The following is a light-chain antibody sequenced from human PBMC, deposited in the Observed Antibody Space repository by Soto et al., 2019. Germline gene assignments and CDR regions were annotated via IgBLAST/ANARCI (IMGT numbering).Light chain of an antibody. Sequence: ELVMTQSPATLCVSPGERATLSCRASQSVRSTLAWYQQKPGQAPRLLIYGASTRATGIPARFSGSGSGTEFTLTISSLQSEDFAVYYCQQYNNWPAITFGQGTRLEN. CDR3: QQYNNWPAIT. J-gene: IGKJ5*01. V-gene: IGKV3-15*01. CDR2: GAS. CDR1: QSVRST.